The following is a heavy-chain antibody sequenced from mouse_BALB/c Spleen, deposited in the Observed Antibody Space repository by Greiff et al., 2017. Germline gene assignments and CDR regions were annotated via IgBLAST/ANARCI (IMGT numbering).Heavy chain of an antibody. V-gene: IGHV1-14*01. CDR1: GYTFTSYV. J-gene: IGHJ4*01. CDR2: INPYNDGT. CDR3: ARRGAYYYGSSYYAMDY. D-gene: IGHD1-1*01. Sequence: EVQLQQSGPELVKPGASVKMSCKASGYTFTSYVMHWVKQKPGQGLEWIGYINPYNDGTKYNEKFKGKATLTSDKSSSTAYMGLSSLTSEDSAVYYCARRGAYYYGSSYYAMDYWGEGTSVTVSS.